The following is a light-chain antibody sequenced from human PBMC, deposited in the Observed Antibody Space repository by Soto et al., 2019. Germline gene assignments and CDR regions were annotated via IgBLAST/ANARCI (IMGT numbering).Light chain of an antibody. CDR1: TSDIGAYNY. V-gene: IGLV2-8*01. CDR3: SSFASTNSFV. CDR2: EVT. J-gene: IGLJ1*01. Sequence: QSALTQPPSASGSPGQSVTISCTGTTSDIGAYNYVSWYQHRPGKAPKLIIYEVTRRPSGVPDRIFGSKSYTTASLTVSGLHAEDEDDYYCSSFASTNSFVFGTGTKVTVL.